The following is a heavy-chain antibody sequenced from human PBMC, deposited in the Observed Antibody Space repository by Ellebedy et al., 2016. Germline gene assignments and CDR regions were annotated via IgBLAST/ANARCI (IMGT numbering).Heavy chain of an antibody. J-gene: IGHJ2*01. Sequence: GGSLRLSXAASGFTFSSYGMHWVRQAPGKGLEWVAVISFDGSNKYYADSVKGRFTISRDNSKNTLYLQMNSLRAEDTDVYYCAKDGGLGRWLLGWYFDLWGRGTLVTVSS. D-gene: IGHD5-24*01. CDR3: AKDGGLGRWLLGWYFDL. V-gene: IGHV3-30*18. CDR1: GFTFSSYG. CDR2: ISFDGSNK.